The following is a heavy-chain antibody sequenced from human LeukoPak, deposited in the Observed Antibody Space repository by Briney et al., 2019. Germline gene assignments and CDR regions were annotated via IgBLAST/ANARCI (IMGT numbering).Heavy chain of an antibody. CDR3: ARSRDGYNYYFDY. V-gene: IGHV4-39*01. D-gene: IGHD5-24*01. Sequence: SETLSLTCTVSGGSISSSNYYWGWIRQPPGKGLEWIGSIYYTGSTYYNPSLKSRVTISVDTSKNQFTLKLSSVTAADTAVYYCARSRDGYNYYFDYWGQGTLVTVSS. J-gene: IGHJ4*02. CDR2: IYYTGST. CDR1: GGSISSSNYY.